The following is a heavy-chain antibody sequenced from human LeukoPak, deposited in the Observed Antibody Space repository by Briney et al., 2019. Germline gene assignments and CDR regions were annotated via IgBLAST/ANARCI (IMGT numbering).Heavy chain of an antibody. CDR2: ISAYNGNT. J-gene: IGHJ4*02. V-gene: IGHV1-18*01. D-gene: IGHD5-18*01. CDR1: GYTFTSYG. CDR3: ARDPWGADTAMAVFDY. Sequence: ASVKVSCKASGYTFTSYGISWVRQAPGQGLEWMGWISAYNGNTNYAQKLLGRVTMTTDTSTSTAYMELRSLRSDDTAVYYCARDPWGADTAMAVFDYWGQGTLVTVSS.